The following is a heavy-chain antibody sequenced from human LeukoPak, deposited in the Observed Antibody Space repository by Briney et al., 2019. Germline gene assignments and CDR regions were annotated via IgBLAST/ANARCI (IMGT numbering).Heavy chain of an antibody. Sequence: ASVKVSCKASGYTFTGYYMHWVRQAPGQGLEWMGWINPNSGGTNYAQKFQGRVTMTRDTSISTAYMELSSLRSEDTAVYYCAMGPRSSIAARRGMLFDYWGQGTLVTVSS. CDR1: GYTFTGYY. CDR2: INPNSGGT. CDR3: AMGPRSSIAARRGMLFDY. J-gene: IGHJ4*02. D-gene: IGHD6-6*01. V-gene: IGHV1-2*02.